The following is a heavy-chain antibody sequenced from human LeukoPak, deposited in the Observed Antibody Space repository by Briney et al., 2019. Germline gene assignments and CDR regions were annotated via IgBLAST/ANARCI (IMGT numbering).Heavy chain of an antibody. D-gene: IGHD6-25*01. Sequence: ASVKVSCKAFGYTFTSNYMHWVRQAPGQGPEWMGVISPSGGSTTYAQKFQGRVTLTRDMSTSTDYLELSSLRSEDTAVYYCARDDSSGGYFDYWGQGTLVTVSS. CDR1: GYTFTSNY. CDR3: ARDDSSGGYFDY. V-gene: IGHV1-46*01. CDR2: ISPSGGST. J-gene: IGHJ4*02.